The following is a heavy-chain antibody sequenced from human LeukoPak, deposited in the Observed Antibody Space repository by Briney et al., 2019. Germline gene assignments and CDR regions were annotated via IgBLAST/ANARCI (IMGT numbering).Heavy chain of an antibody. J-gene: IGHJ6*03. Sequence: PSETLSLTCTVSSGSISNYDWSWIRQPAGKGLEWIGRIYTSGSTNYNPSLKSRVTISVDTSKNQFSLKLSSVTAADTAVYYCARDRGEVVVVPAALEIGVYYYYYMDVWGKGTTVTISS. CDR3: ARDRGEVVVVPAALEIGVYYYYYMDV. CDR2: IYTSGST. CDR1: SGSISNYD. V-gene: IGHV4-4*07. D-gene: IGHD2-2*01.